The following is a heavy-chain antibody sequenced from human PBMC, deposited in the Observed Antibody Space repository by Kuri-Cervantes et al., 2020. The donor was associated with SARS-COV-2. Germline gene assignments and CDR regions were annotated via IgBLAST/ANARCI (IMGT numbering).Heavy chain of an antibody. CDR2: ISWNSGSI. CDR1: GFTFDDYA. J-gene: IGHJ3*02. V-gene: IGHV3-9*01. CDR3: AKDTRIDLGASDI. Sequence: SLKISCAASGFTFDDYAMHWVRQAPGKGLEWVSGISWNSGSIGYADSVKGRFTISRDNAKNSLYLEMNSLRAEDTALYYCAKDTRIDLGASDIWGQGTMVTVSS. D-gene: IGHD3/OR15-3a*01.